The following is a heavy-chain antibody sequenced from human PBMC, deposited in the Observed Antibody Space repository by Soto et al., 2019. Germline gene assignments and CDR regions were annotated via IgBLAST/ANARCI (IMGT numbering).Heavy chain of an antibody. J-gene: IGHJ4*02. Sequence: QVQLVQSGAEVKKPGSSVKVSCKASGGTFSSYTIIWVRQAPGQGLEWMGRIIPILGIADYAQKFQGRVTLTADTSATTAYRELSSLRSEDTAVYYCACRVRGIILGGNFFDYWGQGTLVTVSS. CDR2: IIPILGIA. CDR3: ACRVRGIILGGNFFDY. V-gene: IGHV1-69*02. CDR1: GGTFSSYT. D-gene: IGHD3-10*01.